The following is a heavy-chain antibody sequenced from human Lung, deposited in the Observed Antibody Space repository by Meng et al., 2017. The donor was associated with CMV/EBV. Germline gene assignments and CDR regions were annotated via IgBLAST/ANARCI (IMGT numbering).Heavy chain of an antibody. CDR1: GYTFTGYY. CDR3: ARDLTVIVGPVNDY. Sequence: ASGYTFTGYYMHWVRQAPGQGLEWMGWINPNSGGTNYAQKFQGRVTMTRDTSISTAYMELSRLRSDDTAVYYCARDLTVIVGPVNDYWGQGTLSPSPQ. CDR2: INPNSGGT. J-gene: IGHJ4*02. D-gene: IGHD1-26*01. V-gene: IGHV1-2*02.